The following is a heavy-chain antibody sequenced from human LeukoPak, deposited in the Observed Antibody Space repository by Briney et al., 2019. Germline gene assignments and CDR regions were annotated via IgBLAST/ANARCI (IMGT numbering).Heavy chain of an antibody. CDR1: GFTFSSYA. Sequence: GGSLRLSCTASGFTFSSYAMSWVRQAPGKGLEWVSAISGSGGNTYYADSVKGRFTISRDNSKNTLYLQMNSLRADDTAGYYCAREPGSYHWFDPWGQGTLVAVSS. J-gene: IGHJ5*02. V-gene: IGHV3-23*01. D-gene: IGHD2-2*01. CDR2: ISGSGGNT. CDR3: AREPGSYHWFDP.